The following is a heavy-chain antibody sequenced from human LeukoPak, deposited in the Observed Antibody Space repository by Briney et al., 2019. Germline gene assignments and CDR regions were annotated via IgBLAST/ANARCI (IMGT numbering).Heavy chain of an antibody. Sequence: PSETLSLTCTVSGGSISSSTFYWGWIRQPPGKGLEWIGSIYSSGSTYYNPSLKSRLTMSVDTSKSQFSLKLSSVTAADTAVYYCARVDWTTDSWGQGTLVTVS. V-gene: IGHV4-39*07. J-gene: IGHJ4*02. CDR1: GGSISSSTFY. D-gene: IGHD3-9*01. CDR2: IYSSGST. CDR3: ARVDWTTDS.